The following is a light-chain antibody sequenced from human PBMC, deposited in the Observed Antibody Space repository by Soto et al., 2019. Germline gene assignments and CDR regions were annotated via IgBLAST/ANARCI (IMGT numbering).Light chain of an antibody. CDR3: RSYAGSYTFGV. Sequence: QSALTQPRSVSGSPGQSVTISCTGTSSDVGGYNYVSWYQQHPGKAPKLMIYDVSKRPSGVTDRFSGSKSGNTASLTISGLQAEDEADYYCRSYAGSYTFGVFGTGTKVTVL. V-gene: IGLV2-11*01. CDR2: DVS. J-gene: IGLJ1*01. CDR1: SSDVGGYNY.